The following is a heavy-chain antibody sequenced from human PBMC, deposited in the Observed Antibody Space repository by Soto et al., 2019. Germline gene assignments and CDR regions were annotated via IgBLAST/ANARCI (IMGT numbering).Heavy chain of an antibody. CDR2: ISAYNGNT. V-gene: IGHV1-18*01. J-gene: IGHJ4*02. Sequence: QVQLVQSGAEVKKPGASVKVSCKASGYTFTSYGISWVRQAPGQGLEWMGWISAYNGNTNYAQKLQGRVTMTRDTSTSTAYMELRSLRADVNAVYYCAREDEGVFLHYWGQGTLVTVSS. CDR1: GYTFTSYG. CDR3: AREDEGVFLHY. D-gene: IGHD3-16*01.